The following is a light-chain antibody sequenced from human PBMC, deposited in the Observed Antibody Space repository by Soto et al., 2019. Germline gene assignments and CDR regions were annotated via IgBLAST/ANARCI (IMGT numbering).Light chain of an antibody. CDR2: GAS. CDR1: QSVSSY. Sequence: EIVLTQFPATLSVSPGETVTLSCRASQSVSSYLAWYQQKPGQAPRLLIYGASKKAGGVPDRFGGSGSGTAFTLTISSVQSEDSAVYYCQQYDNWPPRLTFGGGTKVEIK. J-gene: IGKJ4*01. CDR3: QQYDNWPPRLT. V-gene: IGKV3D-15*01.